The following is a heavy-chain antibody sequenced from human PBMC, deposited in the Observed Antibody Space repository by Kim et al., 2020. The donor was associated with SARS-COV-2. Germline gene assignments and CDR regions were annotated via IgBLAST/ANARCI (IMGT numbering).Heavy chain of an antibody. CDR3: ARTVAPTHGRIFGVDIHMD. CDR2: INAGTGNT. V-gene: IGHV1-3*01. J-gene: IGHJ6*03. Sequence: ASVKVSCKGTGYTFTSYAIHWVRQAPGQRLEWMGWINAGTGNTEFSEKFQARVTLTSDIAATTIFMELSSLRYEDTAVYYCARTVAPTHGRIFGVDIHMD. D-gene: IGHD3-3*01. CDR1: GYTFTSYA.